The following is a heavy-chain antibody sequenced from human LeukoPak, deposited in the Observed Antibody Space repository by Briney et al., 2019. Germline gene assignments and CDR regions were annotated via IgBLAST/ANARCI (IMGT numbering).Heavy chain of an antibody. Sequence: ASVKVSCKASGYTFTSYGISWVRQAPGQGLEWMGWISAYNGNTNYAQKLQGRVTMTTDTSTSTAYMELRSLRSDDTAVYYCARARRRYSGYDSPFDYWGQGTLVTVSS. D-gene: IGHD5-12*01. V-gene: IGHV1-18*01. CDR1: GYTFTSYG. CDR3: ARARRRYSGYDSPFDY. J-gene: IGHJ4*02. CDR2: ISAYNGNT.